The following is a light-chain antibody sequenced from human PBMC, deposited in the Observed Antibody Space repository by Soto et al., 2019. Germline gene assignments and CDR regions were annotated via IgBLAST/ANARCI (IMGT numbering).Light chain of an antibody. V-gene: IGLV2-14*01. CDR3: SSYTRSITVV. CDR1: SSDVGGYNY. Sequence: QSALTQPASVSGSPGQSITISCTGTSSDVGGYNYVSWYQQHPGKAPKLMIYDVSNRPSGVSNRFSGSKSGNTASLTISGLQADDEADYYCSSYTRSITVVFGAGTKVTVL. J-gene: IGLJ2*01. CDR2: DVS.